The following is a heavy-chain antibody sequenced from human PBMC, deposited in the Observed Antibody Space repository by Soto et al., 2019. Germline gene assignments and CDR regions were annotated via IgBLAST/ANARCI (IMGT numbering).Heavy chain of an antibody. J-gene: IGHJ4*02. CDR2: IYHSGST. CDR3: ASGVGMEYGDLYYFDY. Sequence: QVQLQESGPGLVKPSGTLSLTCAVSSGSISSSNWWSWVRQPPGKGLEWIGEIYHSGSTNYNPSLKCRVTISVDKSKNQFSLKLSSVTAADMAVYYCASGVGMEYGDLYYFDYWGQGTLVTVSS. V-gene: IGHV4-4*02. D-gene: IGHD4-17*01. CDR1: SGSISSSNW.